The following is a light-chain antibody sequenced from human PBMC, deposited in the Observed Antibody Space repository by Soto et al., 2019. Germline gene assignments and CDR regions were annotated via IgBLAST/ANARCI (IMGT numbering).Light chain of an antibody. V-gene: IGKV3-15*01. CDR3: QQYNNGPPWT. J-gene: IGKJ1*01. CDR1: QSVSSN. Sequence: EIVMTQSPATLSVSPGERATLSCRASQSVSSNLAWYQQKPGQAPRLLIYGASTRATGIPARFSGSGSGTEVTLTISSLQSEDFAVYYGQQYNNGPPWTFGQGTKVEIK. CDR2: GAS.